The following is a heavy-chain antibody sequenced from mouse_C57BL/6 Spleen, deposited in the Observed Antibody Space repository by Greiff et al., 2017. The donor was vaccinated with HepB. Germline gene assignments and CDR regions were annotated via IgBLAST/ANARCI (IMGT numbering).Heavy chain of an antibody. V-gene: IGHV5-4*01. CDR1: GFTFSSYA. Sequence: EVQRVESGGGLVKPGGSLKLSCAASGFTFSSYAMSWVRQTPEKRLEWVATISDGGSYTYYPDNVKGRFTISRDNAKNNLYLQMSHLKSEDTAMYYCARGSLLRLYYFDYWGQGTTLTVSS. J-gene: IGHJ2*01. CDR3: ARGSLLRLYYFDY. CDR2: ISDGGSYT. D-gene: IGHD1-2*01.